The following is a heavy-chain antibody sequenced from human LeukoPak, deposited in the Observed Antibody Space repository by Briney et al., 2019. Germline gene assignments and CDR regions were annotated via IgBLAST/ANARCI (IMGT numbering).Heavy chain of an antibody. V-gene: IGHV3-23*01. CDR3: AKGMSYYDSSGYYYQDY. J-gene: IGHJ4*02. CDR1: GFTFISYS. CDR2: FCGSGGST. D-gene: IGHD3-22*01. Sequence: GGSLRLSCSASGFTFISYSMSWVRQAPGKGLGWVTAFCGSGGSTYYADSVKGRFTISRDNSKNTLYLQMNSLRAEDTAVYYCAKGMSYYDSSGYYYQDYWGQGTLVTVSS.